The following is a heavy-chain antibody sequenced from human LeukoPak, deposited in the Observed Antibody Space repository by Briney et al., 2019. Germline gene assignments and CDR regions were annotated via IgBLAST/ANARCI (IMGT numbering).Heavy chain of an antibody. CDR1: GGSISSSNYY. J-gene: IGHJ4*02. Sequence: SETLSLTCTVSGGSISSSNYYWGWIRQPPGKGLEWIGSIYYSGSTYYNPSLKSRVTISVDTSKNQFSLKLSSVTAADTAAYYCATDIVGATDYWGQGTLVTVSS. CDR2: IYYSGST. CDR3: ATDIVGATDY. D-gene: IGHD1-26*01. V-gene: IGHV4-39*01.